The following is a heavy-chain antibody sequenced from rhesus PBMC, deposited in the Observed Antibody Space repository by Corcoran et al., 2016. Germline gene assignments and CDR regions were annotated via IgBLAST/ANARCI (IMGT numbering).Heavy chain of an antibody. CDR3: ARGWSGSYYYLFDY. D-gene: IGHD3-16*01. V-gene: IGHV4-169*01. CDR1: GGSISSSY. J-gene: IGHJ4*01. CDR2: IYGSGSSP. Sequence: HLQLQESGPGLVKPSETLSVTCDVSGGSISSSYWSWIRQAPGKGLEWIGYIYGSGSSPNYNPSLQCAVTLSVDTSKNQLSLKLSSVTTADTAVYYCARGWSGSYYYLFDYWGQGVLVTVSS.